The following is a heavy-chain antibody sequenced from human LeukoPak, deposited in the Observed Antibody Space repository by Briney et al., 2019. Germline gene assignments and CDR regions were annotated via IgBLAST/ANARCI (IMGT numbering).Heavy chain of an antibody. V-gene: IGHV4-38-2*02. Sequence: ASETLSLTCAVAGYSISSGYYWGWSRQPAGEGLGWIGIIYDSGSTYYNPSLKSRVTISVDTSKNQFSLKLSSVTAADTAVYYCAREITFGGVIVQHFDYWGQGTLVTVSS. D-gene: IGHD3-16*02. CDR1: GYSISSGYY. J-gene: IGHJ4*02. CDR3: AREITFGGVIVQHFDY. CDR2: IYDSGST.